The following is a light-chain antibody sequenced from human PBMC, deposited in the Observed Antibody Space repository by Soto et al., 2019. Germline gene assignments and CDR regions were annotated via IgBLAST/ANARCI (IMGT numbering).Light chain of an antibody. CDR3: SSYTSSSTSVV. CDR2: DVS. V-gene: IGLV2-14*01. CDR1: SSDVGTYNY. J-gene: IGLJ2*01. Sequence: QSALTQPASVSGSPGQSITISCTGTSSDVGTYNYVSWYQQHPGKAPKLMIYDVSNRPPGVSDHFSDSKAGNTASLTISGLQAEDEADYYCSSYTSSSTSVVFGGATKLTVL.